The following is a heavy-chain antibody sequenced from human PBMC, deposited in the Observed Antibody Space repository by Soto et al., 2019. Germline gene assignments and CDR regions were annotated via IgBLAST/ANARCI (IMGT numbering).Heavy chain of an antibody. J-gene: IGHJ4*02. V-gene: IGHV1-3*04. CDR2: INTGKGNT. D-gene: IGHD2-2*01. CDR3: ARAGDDCSAANCYVIDY. Sequence: GASVKVSCKASGCTFTSYAMHWVRQAPGQRLEWMGWINTGKGNTKYSQKFQGRVTITSDTSASTAYMDLSSLRSEDTAMYYCARAGDDCSAANCYVIDYWGQGTLVTVSS. CDR1: GCTFTSYA.